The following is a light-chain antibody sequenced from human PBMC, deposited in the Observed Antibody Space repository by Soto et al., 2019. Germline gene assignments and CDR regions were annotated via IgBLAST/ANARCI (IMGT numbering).Light chain of an antibody. Sequence: QSELTQPASVSGSPGQSITISCTGTSGDIGSYNRVSWYQQHPGKAPKLIIYEVTDRPSGVSNRFSGSKSGNTASLTISGLQAEDEAEYYCSSYTNINTRACVFGTGTKV. J-gene: IGLJ1*01. CDR3: SSYTNINTRACV. CDR1: SGDIGSYNR. CDR2: EVT. V-gene: IGLV2-14*01.